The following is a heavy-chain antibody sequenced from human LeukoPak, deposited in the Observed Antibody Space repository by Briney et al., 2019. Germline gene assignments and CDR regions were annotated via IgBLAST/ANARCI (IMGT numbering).Heavy chain of an antibody. D-gene: IGHD6-19*01. V-gene: IGHV1-69*05. CDR3: AKEYSSGWYGIYAFDI. J-gene: IGHJ3*02. Sequence: SVKVSCKASGGTFSSYAISWVRQAPGQGLEWKGGIIPIFGTANYAQKFQGRVTITTDESTSTAYMELSSLRSEDTAVYYCAKEYSSGWYGIYAFDIWGQGTMVTVSS. CDR1: GGTFSSYA. CDR2: IIPIFGTA.